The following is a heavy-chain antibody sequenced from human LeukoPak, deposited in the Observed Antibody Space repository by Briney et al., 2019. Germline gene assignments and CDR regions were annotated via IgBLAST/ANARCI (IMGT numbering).Heavy chain of an antibody. J-gene: IGHJ4*02. D-gene: IGHD5-12*01. V-gene: IGHV1-24*01. CDR3: ATSASGYSGYDYNY. Sequence: ASVKVSCKVSGYTLTELSMHWVRQAPGKGLEWMGGFDPEDGETIYAQKFQGRVTMTEDTSTDTAYMELSSLRSKDTAVDYCATSASGYSGYDYNYWGQGTLVTVTS. CDR1: GYTLTELS. CDR2: FDPEDGET.